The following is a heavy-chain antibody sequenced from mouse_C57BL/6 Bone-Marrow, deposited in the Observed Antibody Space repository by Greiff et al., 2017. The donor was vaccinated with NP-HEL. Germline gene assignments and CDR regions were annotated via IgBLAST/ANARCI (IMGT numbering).Heavy chain of an antibody. D-gene: IGHD1-1*01. Sequence: EVMLVESGGGLVKPGGSLKLSCAASGFTFSDYGMHWVRQAPEKGLEWVAYISSGSSTIYYAETVKGRFTISRDNAKNTLFLQMTSLRSEDTAMYYCARTTTVVATPYYYAMDYWGQGTSVTVSS. CDR1: GFTFSDYG. J-gene: IGHJ4*01. CDR3: ARTTTVVATPYYYAMDY. V-gene: IGHV5-17*01. CDR2: ISSGSSTI.